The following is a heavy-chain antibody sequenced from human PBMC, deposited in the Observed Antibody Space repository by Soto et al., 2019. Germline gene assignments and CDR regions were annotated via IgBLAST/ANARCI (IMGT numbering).Heavy chain of an antibody. J-gene: IGHJ5*02. Sequence: QVPLVQSGAEVKKPVSSVTVSCKASGGTFSSYAIHWVRQAPGQGLEWMGGIIPMYGPAKYAQRFQGRVTITADESTTTVYMELTSLTSQDTAVYYCARVTAMVRGVIDNWFDPWVHGTLVTVSS. V-gene: IGHV1-69*01. CDR1: GGTFSSYA. D-gene: IGHD3-10*01. CDR3: ARVTAMVRGVIDNWFDP. CDR2: IIPMYGPA.